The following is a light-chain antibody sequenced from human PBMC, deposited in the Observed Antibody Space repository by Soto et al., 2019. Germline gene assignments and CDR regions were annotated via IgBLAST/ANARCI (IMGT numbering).Light chain of an antibody. CDR1: ASDVDSYNR. J-gene: IGLJ3*02. Sequence: QSALTQPPSVSGSPGQSDTISCTGTASDVDSYNRVSWYQQSPGAAPKLMIYDVRFRPSGVPDRFSASRSGNVASLTISGLQAEDEATYYCCLYTTISASWLFGGGTKLTVL. V-gene: IGLV2-18*01. CDR3: CLYTTISASWL. CDR2: DVR.